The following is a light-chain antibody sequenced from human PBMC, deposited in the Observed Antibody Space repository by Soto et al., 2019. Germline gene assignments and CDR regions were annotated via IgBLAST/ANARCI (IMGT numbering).Light chain of an antibody. V-gene: IGKV1-5*03. Sequence: DIQMTQSPSTLSASLGDRVTITCRASQTINSWLAWYQQKPGKVPKLLIYEASSLESGVPSRFSGSGSGTEFTLTISSLQPDDFATYYCQQYNSYPRAFGPGTKVDIK. CDR1: QTINSW. CDR2: EAS. J-gene: IGKJ3*01. CDR3: QQYNSYPRA.